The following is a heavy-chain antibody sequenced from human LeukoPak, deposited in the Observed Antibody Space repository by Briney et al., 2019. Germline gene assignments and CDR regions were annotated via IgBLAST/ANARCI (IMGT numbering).Heavy chain of an antibody. V-gene: IGHV1-2*02. CDR2: INPNSGGT. Sequence: ASVKVSSKASGYTFTGYYMHWVRQAPGQGLEWMGWINPNSGGTNYAQKFQGRVTMTRDTSISTAYMELSRLRSDDTAVYYCARDRRDGYNYWFDPWGQGTLVTVSS. J-gene: IGHJ5*02. CDR1: GYTFTGYY. D-gene: IGHD5-24*01. CDR3: ARDRRDGYNYWFDP.